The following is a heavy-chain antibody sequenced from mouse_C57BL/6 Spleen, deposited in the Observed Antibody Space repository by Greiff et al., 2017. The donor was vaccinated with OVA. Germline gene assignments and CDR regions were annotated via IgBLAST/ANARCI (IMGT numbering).Heavy chain of an antibody. CDR1: GYTFTDYE. J-gene: IGHJ4*01. CDR3: TRSGGMVT. D-gene: IGHD2-10*02. CDR2: IDPETGGT. V-gene: IGHV1-15*01. Sequence: QVQLQQSGAELVRPGASVTLSCKASGYTFTDYEMHWVKQTPVHGLEWIGAIDPETGGTAYNQKFKGKAILTADKSSSTAYMELRSLTSDDSAVYYCTRSGGMVTWGQGTSVTVSS.